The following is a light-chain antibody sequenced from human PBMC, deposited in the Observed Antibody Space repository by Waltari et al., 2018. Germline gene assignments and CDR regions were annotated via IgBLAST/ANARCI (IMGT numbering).Light chain of an antibody. CDR2: DVT. J-gene: IGLJ3*02. Sequence: QSALTQPRSVSGSPGLSVTISCTGTSGDVGGYNYVSWYQHHPGKAPKLLIYDVTKRPSGVPDRFSDSKSGNTASLTISGLQADDEADYYCCSYAGSIFIWVFGGGTKLTVL. CDR3: CSYAGSIFIWV. V-gene: IGLV2-11*01. CDR1: SGDVGGYNY.